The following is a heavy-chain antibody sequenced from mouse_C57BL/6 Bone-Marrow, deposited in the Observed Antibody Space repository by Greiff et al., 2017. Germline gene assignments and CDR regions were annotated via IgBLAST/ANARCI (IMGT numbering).Heavy chain of an antibody. Sequence: EVKLMESGGGLVKPGGSLKLSCAASGFTFSSYAMSWVRQTPEKRLEWVATISNGGSYTYYTDNVKGSFTISRDNATNTLYLQLSHLNSEDTAMYYVSISPYFYGIRAMDYWGQGTSVTVSS. D-gene: IGHD1-1*01. CDR2: ISNGGSYT. J-gene: IGHJ4*01. CDR3: SISPYFYGIRAMDY. V-gene: IGHV5-4*03. CDR1: GFTFSSYA.